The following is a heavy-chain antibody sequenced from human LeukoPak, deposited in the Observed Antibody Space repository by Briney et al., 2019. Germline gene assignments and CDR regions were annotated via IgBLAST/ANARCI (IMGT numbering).Heavy chain of an antibody. CDR1: GFTFTSFG. J-gene: IGHJ4*02. CDR2: ISSFDGNSK. Sequence: GTSLRLSCATSGFTFTSFGMHWVRQASGKGLEWVAAISSFDGNSKYYADSVKGRFTISRDNSKNTVYLQMNSLRADDTAVYYCAKRSDYGGNRDYFDSWGQGTLVTVSS. CDR3: AKRSDYGGNRDYFDS. V-gene: IGHV3-30*18. D-gene: IGHD4-23*01.